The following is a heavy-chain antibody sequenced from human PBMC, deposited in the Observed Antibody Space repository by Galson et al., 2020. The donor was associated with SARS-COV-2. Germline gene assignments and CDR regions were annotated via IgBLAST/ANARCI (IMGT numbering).Heavy chain of an antibody. CDR2: INSDGSST. Sequence: GGSLRLSCAASGFTFSSYWMHWVRQAPGKGLVWVSRINSDGSSTSYADSVKGRFTISRDNAKNTLYLQMNSLRAEDTAVYYCARVEYDFWSGYYTGENWGQGTLVTVSS. V-gene: IGHV3-74*01. J-gene: IGHJ4*02. CDR3: ARVEYDFWSGYYTGEN. CDR1: GFTFSSYW. D-gene: IGHD3-3*01.